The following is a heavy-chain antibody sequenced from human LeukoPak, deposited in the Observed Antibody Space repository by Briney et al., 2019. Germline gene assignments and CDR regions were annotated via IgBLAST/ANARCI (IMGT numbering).Heavy chain of an antibody. V-gene: IGHV3-23*01. Sequence: GGSLRLSCAASGFTFSSYAMSWVRQAPGKGLEWVSAISGSGGSTYYADSVKGRFTISRDNSKNTLYLQMNSLRAEDTAVYYCAKDFTESSGWYFPPPLYYYGMDVWGQGTTVTVSS. CDR1: GFTFSSYA. CDR2: ISGSGGST. D-gene: IGHD6-19*01. CDR3: AKDFTESSGWYFPPPLYYYGMDV. J-gene: IGHJ6*02.